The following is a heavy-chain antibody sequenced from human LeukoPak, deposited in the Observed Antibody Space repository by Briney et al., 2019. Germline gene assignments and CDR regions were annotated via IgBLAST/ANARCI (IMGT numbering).Heavy chain of an antibody. Sequence: SETLSLTCTVSGGSISSYYWSWIRQPPGKGLEGIGYIYYSGSTNYNPSLKSRVTISVDTSKNQFSLKLSSVTAADMAVYYCARGPVAARLWYYYYMDVWGKGTTVTVSS. V-gene: IGHV4-59*01. CDR2: IYYSGST. CDR3: ARGPVAARLWYYYYMDV. CDR1: GGSISSYY. J-gene: IGHJ6*03. D-gene: IGHD6-6*01.